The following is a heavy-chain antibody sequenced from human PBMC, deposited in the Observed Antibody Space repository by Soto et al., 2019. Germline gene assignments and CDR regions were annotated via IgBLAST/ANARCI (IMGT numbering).Heavy chain of an antibody. CDR2: IYYTGRT. V-gene: IGHV4-39*01. J-gene: IGHJ5*01. Sequence: ETLCLTYTVSGGSVSNSEYHWGWVRQTPGKGLEWIGTIYYTGRTSFNPSLKSRLVMSVDTPKNHLSLTLTSVSAAESGVYFWVRRVYSRYASGTGIDYYFDSW. CDR3: VRRVYSRYASGTGIDYYFDS. CDR1: GGSVSNSEYH. D-gene: IGHD1-1*01.